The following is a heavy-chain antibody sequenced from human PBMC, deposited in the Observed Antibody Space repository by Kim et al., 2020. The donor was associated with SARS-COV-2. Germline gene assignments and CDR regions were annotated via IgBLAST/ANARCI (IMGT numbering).Heavy chain of an antibody. CDR3: ARANMADYYYDSSGYSQRAFDI. CDR2: IIPIFGTA. V-gene: IGHV1-69*13. Sequence: SVKVSCKASGGTFSSYAISWVRQAPGQGLEWMGGIIPIFGTANYAQKFQGRVTITADESTSTAYMELSSLRSEDTAVYYCARANMADYYYDSSGYSQRAFDIWGQGTMVTVSS. CDR1: GGTFSSYA. J-gene: IGHJ3*02. D-gene: IGHD3-22*01.